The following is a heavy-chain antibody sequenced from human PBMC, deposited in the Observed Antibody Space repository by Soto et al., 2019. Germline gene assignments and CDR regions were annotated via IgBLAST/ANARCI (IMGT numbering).Heavy chain of an antibody. Sequence: QAQLVQSGAEVKKPGASVKVSCKTSGYTFNTYGISWMRQVPGQGPEWMGWISGYNGYTKYAQKFQGRVTMTTDTSTSTAYMDMTSLRSDGTAVYYCARPGTILGRNGMDVWGQGTTVIVSS. D-gene: IGHD3-3*01. CDR1: GYTFNTYG. CDR2: ISGYNGYT. CDR3: ARPGTILGRNGMDV. V-gene: IGHV1-18*04. J-gene: IGHJ6*02.